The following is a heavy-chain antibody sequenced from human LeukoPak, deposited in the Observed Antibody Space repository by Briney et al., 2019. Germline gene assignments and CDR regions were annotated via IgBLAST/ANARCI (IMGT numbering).Heavy chain of an antibody. Sequence: SEILSLTCTVFGVSVTTSGYYGAWIRQPPGRGLEWIGSISYSGITYYKPSLRGRVTISGDTAKNQFSLKLSSVTAADTAVYYCARHNDYASLMDVWGQGTTVTVSS. D-gene: IGHD2-2*01. V-gene: IGHV4-39*01. CDR3: ARHNDYASLMDV. CDR1: GVSVTTSGYY. J-gene: IGHJ6*02. CDR2: ISYSGIT.